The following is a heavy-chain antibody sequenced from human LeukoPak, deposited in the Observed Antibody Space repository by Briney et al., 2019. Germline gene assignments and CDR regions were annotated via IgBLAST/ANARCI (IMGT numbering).Heavy chain of an antibody. J-gene: IGHJ4*02. Sequence: GGSLRLSCAASGFTLSSYAMSWVRQAPGKGLEWVAIISYDGGNKYYADSVKGRFTISRDNSKNTLYLQMNSLRAEDTAVYFCVSLGYSSSSVRYWGQGTLVTVSS. V-gene: IGHV3-30*04. D-gene: IGHD6-6*01. CDR1: GFTLSSYA. CDR2: ISYDGGNK. CDR3: VSLGYSSSSVRY.